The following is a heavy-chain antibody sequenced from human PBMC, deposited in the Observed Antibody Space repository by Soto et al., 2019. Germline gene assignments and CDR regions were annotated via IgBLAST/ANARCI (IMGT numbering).Heavy chain of an antibody. V-gene: IGHV4-39*07. D-gene: IGHD3-10*01. CDR1: GGSISSSSYY. J-gene: IGHJ3*02. CDR2: IYYSGST. CDR3: ASLPAAGGYYPRDAFDI. Sequence: PSETLSLTCTVSGGSISSSSYYWGWIRQPPGKGLEWIGSIYYSGSTYYNPSLKSRVTISVDTSKNQFSLKLSSVTAADTAVYYCASLPAAGGYYPRDAFDIWGQGTMVTVSS.